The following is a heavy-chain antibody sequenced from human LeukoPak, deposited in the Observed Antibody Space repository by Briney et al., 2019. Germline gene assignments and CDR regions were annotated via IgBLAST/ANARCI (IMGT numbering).Heavy chain of an antibody. Sequence: ASVKVSCKASGYTFTSYGISWVRQAPGQGLEWMGWISAYNGNTNYAQKLQGRVTMTTDTSTSTAYMELRSLRSDDTAVYYCARALRGYDILTGYPYWGQGTLVTVSS. J-gene: IGHJ4*02. CDR2: ISAYNGNT. CDR3: ARALRGYDILTGYPY. CDR1: GYTFTSYG. D-gene: IGHD3-9*01. V-gene: IGHV1-18*01.